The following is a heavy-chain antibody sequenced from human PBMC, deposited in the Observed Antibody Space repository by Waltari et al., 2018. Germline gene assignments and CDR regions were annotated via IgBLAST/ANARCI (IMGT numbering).Heavy chain of an antibody. CDR3: AKNGGITGTIAY. CDR2: LQRDGSEE. CDR1: GFSFSTSS. D-gene: IGHD1-7*01. J-gene: IGHJ4*02. Sequence: EVQLVESGGGLVQPGGSLRLSCAASGFSFSTSSMNWVRQAPGKGLEWVANLQRDGSEESYVDSVKGRFTISRDNAKNSLYLHMNSLRAEDTAVYYCAKNGGITGTIAYWGQGTLVTVSS. V-gene: IGHV3-7*01.